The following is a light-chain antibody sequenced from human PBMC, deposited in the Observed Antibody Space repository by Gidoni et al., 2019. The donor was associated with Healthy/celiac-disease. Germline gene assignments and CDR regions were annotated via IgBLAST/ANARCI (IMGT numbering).Light chain of an antibody. V-gene: IGKV1-27*01. J-gene: IGKJ1*01. CDR3: QKYSSAPQT. CDR2: AAS. Sequence: DIQLTQSPSSLSASVGDRVTITCRASQSISNYFAWQQQKPGEVPKLLIYAASTLQSGVPSRFSGSGSGTDFTLTISILQPEDVTTYYCQKYSSAPQTFGQXTKVEIK. CDR1: QSISNY.